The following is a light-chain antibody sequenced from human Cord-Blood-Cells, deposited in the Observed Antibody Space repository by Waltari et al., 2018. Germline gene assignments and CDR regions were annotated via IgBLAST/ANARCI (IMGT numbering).Light chain of an antibody. CDR2: SNN. CDR1: SSNIGSNT. Sequence: QSLLTQPPSASGTPGQRVTISCSGSSSNIGSNTVNLYQQLPGTAPKLLIYSNNQRPSGVPDRFSGSKSGTSASLAISGLQSEDEADYYCAAWDDSLNGWVFGGGTKLTVL. CDR3: AAWDDSLNGWV. V-gene: IGLV1-44*01. J-gene: IGLJ3*02.